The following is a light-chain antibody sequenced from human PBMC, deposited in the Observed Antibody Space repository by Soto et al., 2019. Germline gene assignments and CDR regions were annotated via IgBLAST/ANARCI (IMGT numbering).Light chain of an antibody. CDR1: QSVSSN. CDR2: GAS. CDR3: QQYNNRPPWT. J-gene: IGKJ1*01. Sequence: EIVLTQSPATLSVSPGERAILSCRASQSVSSNLAWYQQKPGQAPRLLIYGASTRATGIPARFSGSGSGTEFTLTISSLQSEDSAVYYCQQYNNRPPWTFGPGTKVEIK. V-gene: IGKV3-15*01.